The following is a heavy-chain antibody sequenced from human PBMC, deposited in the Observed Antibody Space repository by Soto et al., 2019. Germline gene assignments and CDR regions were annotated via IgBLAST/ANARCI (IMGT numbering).Heavy chain of an antibody. V-gene: IGHV1-69*01. CDR1: GGTFSSYA. CDR3: ARNEVRGVIIAAPDYYYYGMDV. Sequence: QVQLVQSGAEVKKPGSSVKVSCKASGGTFSSYAISWVRQAPGQGLEWMGGIIPIFGTAYYAQKFQGRVTITAEESTSTAYMELSSLRSEDTAVYYCARNEVRGVIIAAPDYYYYGMDVWGQGTTVTVSS. CDR2: IIPIFGTA. J-gene: IGHJ6*02. D-gene: IGHD3-10*01.